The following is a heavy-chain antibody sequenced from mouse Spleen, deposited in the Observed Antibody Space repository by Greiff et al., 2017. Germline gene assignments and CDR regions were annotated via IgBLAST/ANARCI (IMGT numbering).Heavy chain of an antibody. CDR2: IRSKSNNYAT. Sequence: EVQVVESGGGLVQPKGSLKLSCAASGFSFNTYAMNWVRQAPGKGLEWVARIRSKSNNYATYYADSVKDRFTISRDDSESMLYLQMNNLKTEDTAMYYCVRHAVKGYFDVWGAGTTVTVSS. J-gene: IGHJ1*01. CDR1: GFSFNTYA. D-gene: IGHD1-1*01. CDR3: VRHAVKGYFDV. V-gene: IGHV10-1*01.